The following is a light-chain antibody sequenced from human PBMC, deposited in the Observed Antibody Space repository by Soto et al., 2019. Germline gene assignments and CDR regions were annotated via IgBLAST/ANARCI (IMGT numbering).Light chain of an antibody. V-gene: IGKV1-5*01. CDR3: QQYISESWT. CDR1: QSVGTW. Sequence: DIQMTQSPSTLSASVGDRVTITCRASQSVGTWLAWYQQKPGKAPNLLIYDVSSLESGVPSRFSGSGSGTEFTLSISSLQPDDFATYYCQQYISESWTFGQGTKVEIK. CDR2: DVS. J-gene: IGKJ1*01.